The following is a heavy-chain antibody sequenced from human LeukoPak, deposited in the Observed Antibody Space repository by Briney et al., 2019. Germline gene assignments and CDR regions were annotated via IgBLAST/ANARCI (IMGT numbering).Heavy chain of an antibody. V-gene: IGHV1-69*06. CDR1: GGTFGSYA. D-gene: IGHD3-22*01. CDR3: ARYDDRSGYYAFDI. CDR2: IIPIFGTA. J-gene: IGHJ3*02. Sequence: ASVKVSCKASGGTFGSYAISWVRQAPGQGLEWMGGIIPIFGTANYAQKFQGRVTITADKSTSTAYMELSSLRSEDTAVYYCARYDDRSGYYAFDIWGQGTMVTVSS.